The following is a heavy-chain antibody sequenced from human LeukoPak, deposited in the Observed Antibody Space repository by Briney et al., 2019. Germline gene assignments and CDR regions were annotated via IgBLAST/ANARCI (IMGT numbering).Heavy chain of an antibody. Sequence: GGSLRLSCAASGFTFSGYSMNWVRQAPGKGLEWVSIISSDSSHIYDTDSAKGRFTISRDNAKNSLYLQMNSLRAEDTAVYYCARDLVVRGRWSWFDPWGQGTLVTVSS. V-gene: IGHV3-21*01. CDR1: GFTFSGYS. CDR2: ISSDSSHI. CDR3: ARDLVVRGRWSWFDP. D-gene: IGHD3-10*01. J-gene: IGHJ5*02.